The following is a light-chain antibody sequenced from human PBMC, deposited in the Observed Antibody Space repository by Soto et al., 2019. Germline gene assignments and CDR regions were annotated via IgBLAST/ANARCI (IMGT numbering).Light chain of an antibody. CDR3: QQYESPPPFF. Sequence: EIVLTQSPGTLSVSPGERATLSCRATQSLSRGYLAWYQQKPGQAPRLLIYSASNRATGIPDRLIGRGSRTDFTLTISRVEPEDFAVYYCQQYESPPPFFIGPGTKVDFK. CDR1: QSLSRGY. V-gene: IGKV3-20*01. CDR2: SAS. J-gene: IGKJ3*01.